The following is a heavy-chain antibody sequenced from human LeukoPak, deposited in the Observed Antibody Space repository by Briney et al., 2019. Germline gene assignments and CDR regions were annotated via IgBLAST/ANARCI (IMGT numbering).Heavy chain of an antibody. Sequence: SETLSLTCAVYGGSFSGYYWSWIRQPPGKGLEWIGEINHSGSTNYNPSLKSRVAISVDTSKNQFSLKLSSVTAADTAVYYCARANPTNYDFWSGYVEYYFDYWSQGTLVTVSS. V-gene: IGHV4-34*01. CDR3: ARANPTNYDFWSGYVEYYFDY. CDR1: GGSFSGYY. D-gene: IGHD3-3*01. CDR2: INHSGST. J-gene: IGHJ4*02.